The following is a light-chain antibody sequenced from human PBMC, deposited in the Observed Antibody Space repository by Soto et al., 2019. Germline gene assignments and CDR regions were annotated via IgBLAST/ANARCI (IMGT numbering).Light chain of an antibody. J-gene: IGLJ3*02. Sequence: QAVVTQPPSASGTPGQRVTISCSGSDSNIGGNSVNWYQLLPGAAPRLLIYDNNRRPSGVPDRFSGSKSGTSSSLAISGLQSQDEADYYSATWDDSLNGGVVFGGGTKLTVL. CDR3: ATWDDSLNGGVV. V-gene: IGLV1-44*01. CDR2: DNN. CDR1: DSNIGGNS.